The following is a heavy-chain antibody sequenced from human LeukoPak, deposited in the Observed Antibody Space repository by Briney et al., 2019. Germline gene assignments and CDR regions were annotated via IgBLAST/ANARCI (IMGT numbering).Heavy chain of an antibody. J-gene: IGHJ6*03. V-gene: IGHV1-2*02. CDR1: GYTLTFYS. D-gene: IGHD2-2*01. CDR2: ISCNNGGT. CDR3: ARVPPLSRRYYHMDV. Sequence: GASVMFTSTASGYTLTFYSIQSARQAPGQGLAWMGWISCNNGGTNYAQKFQGRVTMTRDTSISTVYMKVSRLRSDDTAVYYCARVPPLSRRYYHMDVWGKGTTVTVSS.